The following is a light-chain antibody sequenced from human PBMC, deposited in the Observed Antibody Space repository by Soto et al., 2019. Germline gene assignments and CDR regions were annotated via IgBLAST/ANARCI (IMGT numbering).Light chain of an antibody. CDR3: QVWDSSTV. J-gene: IGLJ2*01. CDR2: RDS. Sequence: SYELTQPLSVSVALGQTARITCGGNIIGSKNVHWYQLRPGQAPVLVIYRDSNRPSGIPERFSGSYSGNTATLTISSAQAGDEADYYCQVWDSSTVFGGGTKLTVL. V-gene: IGLV3-9*01. CDR1: IIGSKN.